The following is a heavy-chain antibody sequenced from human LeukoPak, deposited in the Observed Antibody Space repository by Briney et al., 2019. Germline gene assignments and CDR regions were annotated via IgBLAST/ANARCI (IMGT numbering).Heavy chain of an antibody. V-gene: IGHV4-34*01. CDR1: GGSFSGYY. D-gene: IGHD3-10*01. CDR3: ASRSFYYGSGSYSKYYFDY. J-gene: IGHJ4*02. Sequence: NPSETLSLTCAVYGGSFSGYYWSWIRQPPGKGLEWIGEINHIGSTNYNPSLKKQVTISLDTSKNQFSLKLSSVTAADTAVYYCASRSFYYGSGSYSKYYFDYWGQGTLVTVSS. CDR2: INHIGST.